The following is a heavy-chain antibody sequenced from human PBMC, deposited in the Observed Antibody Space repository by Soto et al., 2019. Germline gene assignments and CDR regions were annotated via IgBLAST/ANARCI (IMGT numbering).Heavy chain of an antibody. D-gene: IGHD7-27*01. CDR2: MSPKTANT. V-gene: IGHV1-8*02. Sequence: ASVKVSCKTSEDTFSIYTLNWVRQTAGQGLEWMGWMSPKTANTGYAQKFQGRVTMTRSTSISTAYMELSSLTSEDTAVYYCTGGPPNWGFDSWGQGTPVTVSS. CDR3: TGGPPNWGFDS. J-gene: IGHJ5*01. CDR1: EDTFSIYT.